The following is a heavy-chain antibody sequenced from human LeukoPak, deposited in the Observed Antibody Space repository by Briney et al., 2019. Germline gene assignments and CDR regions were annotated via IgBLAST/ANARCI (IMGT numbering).Heavy chain of an antibody. Sequence: ASVKVSCKASGYTFTNHYMHWVRQAPGQGLEWMGKINPGGGGTTYAQKVQGRVTMTRDKSTSTVYMELSSLRSEDMAVYYCARGQYYYASGSSFLKRGVSAFDIWGQGTMVTVSS. CDR2: INPGGGGT. V-gene: IGHV1-46*01. D-gene: IGHD3-10*01. CDR3: ARGQYYYASGSSFLKRGVSAFDI. J-gene: IGHJ3*02. CDR1: GYTFTNHY.